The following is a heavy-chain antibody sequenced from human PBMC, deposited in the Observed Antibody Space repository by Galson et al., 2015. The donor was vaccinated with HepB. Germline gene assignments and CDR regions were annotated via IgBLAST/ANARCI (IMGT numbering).Heavy chain of an antibody. D-gene: IGHD3-10*01. CDR3: AKDQGVFMVRGGVSLFDP. J-gene: IGHJ5*02. Sequence: SLRLSCAASGFTFSSYWLHWVRQAPGKGLVWVSGIDSGGTDTRYADSVKGRFTISRDNAQNTPYLQMNSLRAEDTAVYYCAKDQGVFMVRGGVSLFDPWGQGTLVTVSS. CDR2: IDSGGTDT. CDR1: GFTFSSYW. V-gene: IGHV3-74*01.